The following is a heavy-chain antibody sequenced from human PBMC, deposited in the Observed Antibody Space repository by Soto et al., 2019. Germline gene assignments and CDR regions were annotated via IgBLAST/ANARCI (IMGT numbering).Heavy chain of an antibody. Sequence: PSETLSLTCGVYGGSFTDYHWSWIRQSPGKGLEWIGEIKHRGSSKYSPSLKSRVIISLDTSKNQLSLRLSAVTAADTGAYYCARAGGSYDYSMDVWGQGTTVTVSS. V-gene: IGHV4-34*01. CDR3: ARAGGSYDYSMDV. CDR1: GGSFTDYH. D-gene: IGHD6-25*01. CDR2: IKHRGSS. J-gene: IGHJ6*02.